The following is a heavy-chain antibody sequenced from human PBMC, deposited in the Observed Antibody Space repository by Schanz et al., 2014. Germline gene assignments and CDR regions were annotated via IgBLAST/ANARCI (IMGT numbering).Heavy chain of an antibody. J-gene: IGHJ4*02. D-gene: IGHD3-22*01. V-gene: IGHV3-23*01. CDR3: AKDRSWDYDSSGYFDY. Sequence: EVQLLESGGGLVQPGGSLRLSCAASGFTFSSYAKSWVRQAPGKGLEWVSAISGGGGTTYYADSVKGRFTISRDNSKNTLYLQMNSLRAEDTAVYYCAKDRSWDYDSSGYFDYWGQGTLVTVSS. CDR2: ISGGGGTT. CDR1: GFTFSSYA.